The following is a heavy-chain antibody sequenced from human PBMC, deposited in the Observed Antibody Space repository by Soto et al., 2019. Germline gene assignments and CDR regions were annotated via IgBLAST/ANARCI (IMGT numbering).Heavy chain of an antibody. Sequence: QLQLQESGPGLVKPSETLSLTCTVSGGSISSSGYYWGWIRQPPGKGLEGIGTIYYSGSTYYNPSLKSRVTISVDTSKNQFSLKLSSVTAADTAVYNCARQFSVYGDYGRYFDFWGQGTLVTVSS. CDR3: ARQFSVYGDYGRYFDF. V-gene: IGHV4-39*01. CDR2: IYYSGST. J-gene: IGHJ4*02. D-gene: IGHD4-17*01. CDR1: GGSISSSGYY.